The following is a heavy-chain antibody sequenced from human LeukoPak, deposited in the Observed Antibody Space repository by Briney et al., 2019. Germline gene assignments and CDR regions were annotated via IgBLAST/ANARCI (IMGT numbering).Heavy chain of an antibody. V-gene: IGHV3-20*04. J-gene: IGHJ4*02. D-gene: IGHD1-26*01. CDR2: FNWNGSNT. CDR3: ARDSGRGKYSFDY. Sequence: GGSLRLSCATFEDYDMSWVCQAPGKGLEWVSYFNWNGSNTFFADSVKGRFIISRDNSKNTVYLQMNSLRAEDTAVYYCARDSGRGKYSFDYWGQGTLVTVSS. CDR1: FEDYD.